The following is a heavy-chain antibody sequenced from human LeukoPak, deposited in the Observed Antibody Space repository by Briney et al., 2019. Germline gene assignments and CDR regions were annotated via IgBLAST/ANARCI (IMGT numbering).Heavy chain of an antibody. CDR3: AIHIVVVPAAKKKTWFDP. CDR2: INHSGNT. J-gene: IGHJ5*02. D-gene: IGHD2-2*01. Sequence: SETLSLTCADYGGSFSGYYWSWIRQPPGKGLEWIGEINHSGNTNYNPSLKRRVTISVDTSKNQFSLKLSSVTAADTAVYYCAIHIVVVPAAKKKTWFDPWGQGTLVTVSS. V-gene: IGHV4-34*01. CDR1: GGSFSGYY.